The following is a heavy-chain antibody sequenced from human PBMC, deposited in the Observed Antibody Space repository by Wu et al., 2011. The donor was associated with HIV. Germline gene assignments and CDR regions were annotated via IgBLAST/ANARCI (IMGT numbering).Heavy chain of an antibody. Sequence: ANYAQKFQGRVTITADESTSTAYMELSSLRSEDTAVYYCARAHLVGATFSDAFDIWGQGTMVTVSS. J-gene: IGHJ3*02. CDR3: ARAHLVGATFSDAFDI. V-gene: IGHV1-69*01. CDR2: A. D-gene: IGHD1-26*01.